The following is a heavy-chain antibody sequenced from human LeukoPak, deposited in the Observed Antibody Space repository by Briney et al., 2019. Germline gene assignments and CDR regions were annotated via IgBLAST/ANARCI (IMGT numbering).Heavy chain of an antibody. CDR3: ASVTVTTSYYYMDV. CDR2: IYYSGST. Sequence: SETLSLTCTVSGGSISSYYWSWIRQPPGKGLEWIGYIYYSGSTNYNPSLKSRVTISVDTSKNQFSLKLSSVTAADTAVYYCASVTVTTSYYYMDVWGKGTTVTIS. V-gene: IGHV4-59*01. CDR1: GGSISSYY. D-gene: IGHD4-17*01. J-gene: IGHJ6*03.